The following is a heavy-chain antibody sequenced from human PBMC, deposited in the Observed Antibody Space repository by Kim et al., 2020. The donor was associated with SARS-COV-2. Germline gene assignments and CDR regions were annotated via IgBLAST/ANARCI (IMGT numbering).Heavy chain of an antibody. CDR2: INPNSGGT. Sequence: ASVKVSCKASGYTFTGYYMHWVRQAPGQGLEWMGRINPNSGGTNYAQKFQGRVTMTRDTSISTAYMELSRLRSDDTAVYYCARGSHSSGWSRPFDYWGQGTLVTVSS. V-gene: IGHV1-2*06. CDR1: GYTFTGYY. D-gene: IGHD6-19*01. J-gene: IGHJ4*02. CDR3: ARGSHSSGWSRPFDY.